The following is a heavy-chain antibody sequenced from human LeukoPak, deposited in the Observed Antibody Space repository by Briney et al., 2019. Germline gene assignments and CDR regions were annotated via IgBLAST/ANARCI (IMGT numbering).Heavy chain of an antibody. CDR2: IYSGGST. J-gene: IGHJ4*02. V-gene: IGHV3-53*04. D-gene: IGHD2-15*01. CDR1: GFTVSSNY. CDR3: ASSLMVVAATQFDY. Sequence: PGGSLRLSCAASGFTVSSNYMGWVRQAPGKGLEWVSVIYSGGSTYYADSVKGRFTISRHNSKNTLYLQMNSLRAEDTAVYYCASSLMVVAATQFDYWGQGTLVTVSS.